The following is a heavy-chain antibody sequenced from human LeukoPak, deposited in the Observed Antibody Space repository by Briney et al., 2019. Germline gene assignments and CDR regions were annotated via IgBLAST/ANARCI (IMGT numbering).Heavy chain of an antibody. D-gene: IGHD3-10*01. CDR3: ATLTYYSGSGNSGRDSMDV. CDR1: GGSFSGYY. V-gene: IGHV4-34*01. J-gene: IGHJ6*02. CDR2: INHSGST. Sequence: SETLSLTCAVYGGSFSGYYWSWIRQPPGKGLEWIGEINHSGSTNYNPSLKSRVTISVDTSKNQFSLKLSSVTAADTAVYYCATLTYYSGSGNSGRDSMDVWGQGTTVTVSS.